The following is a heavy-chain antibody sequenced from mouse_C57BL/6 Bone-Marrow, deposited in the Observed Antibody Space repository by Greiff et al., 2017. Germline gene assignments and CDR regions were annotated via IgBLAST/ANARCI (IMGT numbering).Heavy chain of an antibody. Sequence: VHVKQSGPELVKPGASVKISCKASGYSFTDYNMNWVKQSNGKSLEWIGVINPNYGTTSYNQKFKGKATLTVDQSSSTAYMQLNSLPSEDSAVYYCARSSIYSWFAYWGQGTLVTVSA. CDR3: ARSSIYSWFAY. D-gene: IGHD2-12*01. CDR2: INPNYGTT. J-gene: IGHJ3*01. CDR1: GYSFTDYN. V-gene: IGHV1-39*01.